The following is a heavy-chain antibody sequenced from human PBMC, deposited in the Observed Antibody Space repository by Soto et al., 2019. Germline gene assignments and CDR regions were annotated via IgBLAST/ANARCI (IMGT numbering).Heavy chain of an antibody. CDR1: GGSISSGGYY. CDR3: ATDHLDYGDYVYYYYGMDV. CDR2: IYYSGST. J-gene: IGHJ6*02. V-gene: IGHV4-31*03. Sequence: SETLSLTCTVSGGSISSGGYYWSWIRQHPGKGLEWIGYIYYSGSTYYNPSLKSRVTISVDTSKNQFSLKLSSVTAADTAVYYCATDHLDYGDYVYYYYGMDVWGQGTTVTVS. D-gene: IGHD4-17*01.